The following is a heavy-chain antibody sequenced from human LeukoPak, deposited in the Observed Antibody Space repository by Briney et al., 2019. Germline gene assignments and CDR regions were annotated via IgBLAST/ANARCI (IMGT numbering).Heavy chain of an antibody. CDR1: GFTFSSYG. V-gene: IGHV3-30*18. J-gene: IGHJ6*01. D-gene: IGHD3-9*01. Sequence: GGSLRLSCAASGFTFSSYGMHWVRQAPGKGLEWVAVISYDGSNKYYADSVKGRFTISRDNSKNTLYLQMNSLRAEDTAVYYCAKEYYDIFTCYYSLFYYYGMDVWGQGTTVTVSS. CDR2: ISYDGSNK. CDR3: AKEYYDIFTCYYSLFYYYGMDV.